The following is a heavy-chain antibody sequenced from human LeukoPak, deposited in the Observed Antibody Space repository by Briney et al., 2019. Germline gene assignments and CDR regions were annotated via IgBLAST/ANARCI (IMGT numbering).Heavy chain of an antibody. J-gene: IGHJ4*02. Sequence: SETLSLTCSVSGGSISSGEYYWSWIRQPPGKGLEWIGYIYYSGSTYYNPSLKSRVTISVDTSKNQFSLKLSSVTAADTAVYYCARWFAYGSGSYYNVSDDYWGQGTLVTVSS. D-gene: IGHD3-10*01. CDR1: GGSISSGEYY. CDR2: IYYSGST. V-gene: IGHV4-30-4*01. CDR3: ARWFAYGSGSYYNVSDDY.